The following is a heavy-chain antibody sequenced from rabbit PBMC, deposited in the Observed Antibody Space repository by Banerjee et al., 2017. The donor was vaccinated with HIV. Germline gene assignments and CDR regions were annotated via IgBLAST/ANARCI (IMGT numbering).Heavy chain of an antibody. CDR1: GIDFSSYG. D-gene: IGHD4-1*01. V-gene: IGHV1S32*01. Sequence: QSLEESGGGLVKPEGSLTLTCTASGIDFSSYGISWVRQAPGKGLEYIGCIGSGGYTYYASWVNGRFTISRDNAQNTVDLQMNSLTAADTATYFCARDLAGVIGWNFNLWGPGTLVTVS. CDR2: IGSGGYT. CDR3: ARDLAGVIGWNFNL. J-gene: IGHJ4*01.